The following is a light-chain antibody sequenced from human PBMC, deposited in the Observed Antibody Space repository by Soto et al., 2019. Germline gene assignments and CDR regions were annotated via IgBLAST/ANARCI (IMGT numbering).Light chain of an antibody. J-gene: IGLJ1*01. Sequence: QSALTQPASVSGSPGQSITISCTGTSSDVGGYNYVSWYQQHPDKAPKLMIYEVSNRPSGVSNRFSGSKSGHTASLTISGLQSEDEADYFCTSYTSYSTLDVFGIGTKLTVL. CDR3: TSYTSYSTLDV. CDR1: SSDVGGYNY. V-gene: IGLV2-14*01. CDR2: EVS.